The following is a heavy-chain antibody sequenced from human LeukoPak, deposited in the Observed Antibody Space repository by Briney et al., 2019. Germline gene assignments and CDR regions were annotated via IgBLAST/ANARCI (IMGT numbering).Heavy chain of an antibody. CDR1: RGTFTSYA. CDR3: ARDGLYYDFWSGYSNPNWFDP. J-gene: IGHJ5*02. Sequence: SLKVSCTASRGTFTSYAISWVRQAPGQGLEWMGGIIPIFGTANYAQKFQGRVTITADESTSTAYMELSSLRSEDTAVYYCARDGLYYDFWSGYSNPNWFDPWGQGTLVTVSS. V-gene: IGHV1-69*13. D-gene: IGHD3-3*01. CDR2: IIPIFGTA.